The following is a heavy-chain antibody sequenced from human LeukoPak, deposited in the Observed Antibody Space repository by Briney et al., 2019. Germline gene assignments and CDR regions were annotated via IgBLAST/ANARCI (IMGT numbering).Heavy chain of an antibody. V-gene: IGHV4-59*08. D-gene: IGHD6-13*01. CDR1: GDSISSYY. CDR3: ARHSLGSSWYLVAY. Sequence: PSETLSLTCTVSGDSISSYYWGWIRQPPGKGLEWIGSIYYSGTTNYSPSLESRVTISLDTSKNQFSLKLSSVTAADTAIYYCARHSLGSSWYLVAYWGQGTLVTVSS. J-gene: IGHJ4*02. CDR2: IYYSGTT.